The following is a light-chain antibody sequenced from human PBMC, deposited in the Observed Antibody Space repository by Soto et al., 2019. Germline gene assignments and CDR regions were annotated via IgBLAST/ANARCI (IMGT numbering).Light chain of an antibody. CDR2: DVN. Sequence: QPVLTQPASVSGSPGQSITISCTGTSSDVGGYSYVSWYQQHPGKAPKLMIYDVNTRPSGVSNRFSGSKSGNTASLTISGLQAEDEADYYCSSYTSSISFGGGTKLTVL. CDR3: SSYTSSIS. V-gene: IGLV2-14*01. CDR1: SSDVGGYSY. J-gene: IGLJ2*01.